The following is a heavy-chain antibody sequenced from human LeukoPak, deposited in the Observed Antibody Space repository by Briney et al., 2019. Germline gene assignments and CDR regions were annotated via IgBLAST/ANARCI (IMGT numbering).Heavy chain of an antibody. D-gene: IGHD1-26*01. Sequence: SETLSLTCTVSGGSISSHYWSWIRQPPGKGLEWIGYIYYSGSTNDTPSLKSRVTISVDTSKNQFSLKLSSVTAADTAVYYCAREKGSRKSSYYYMDVWGKGTTVTVSS. V-gene: IGHV4-59*11. CDR3: AREKGSRKSSYYYMDV. CDR2: IYYSGST. CDR1: GGSISSHY. J-gene: IGHJ6*03.